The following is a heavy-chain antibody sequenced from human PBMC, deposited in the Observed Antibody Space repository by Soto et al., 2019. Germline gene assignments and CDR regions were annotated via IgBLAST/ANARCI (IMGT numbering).Heavy chain of an antibody. V-gene: IGHV1-69*01. Sequence: QVQLVQSGAEVKKPGSSVKVSCKASGGTFSSYAISWVRQAPGQGLEWMGGIIPIFGKANYAQKFQGRVTITADESTRTAYMELSSLRSEDTAVYYCARWVLPAAIEPYGMDVWGQGTTVTVSS. CDR2: IIPIFGKA. CDR1: GGTFSSYA. D-gene: IGHD2-2*01. J-gene: IGHJ6*02. CDR3: ARWVLPAAIEPYGMDV.